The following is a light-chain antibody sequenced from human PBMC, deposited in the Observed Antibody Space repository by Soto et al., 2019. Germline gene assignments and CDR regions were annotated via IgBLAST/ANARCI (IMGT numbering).Light chain of an antibody. Sequence: AIQLTQSPSSLSASVGDRVTITCRASQGISSALAWYHQKPGKAPKLLIYDASSLESGVPSRFSGSGSGTDFTLTISSLQPEDFATYYCQQFNSYLFTFGPGTKVDIK. J-gene: IGKJ3*01. V-gene: IGKV1-13*02. CDR2: DAS. CDR1: QGISSA. CDR3: QQFNSYLFT.